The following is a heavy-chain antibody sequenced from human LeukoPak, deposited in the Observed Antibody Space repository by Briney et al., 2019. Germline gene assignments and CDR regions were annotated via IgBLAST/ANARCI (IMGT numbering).Heavy chain of an antibody. D-gene: IGHD4-17*01. CDR3: ARDRDDYGVYRWFDP. CDR2: IYYSGST. Sequence: SETLSLTCTVSGGSISSSSYYWGWIRQPPGRGLEWIGRIYYSGSTYYNPSLKSRVTISVDTSKNQFSLKLSSVTAADTAVYYCARDRDDYGVYRWFDPWGQGTLVTVSS. V-gene: IGHV4-39*07. J-gene: IGHJ5*02. CDR1: GGSISSSSYY.